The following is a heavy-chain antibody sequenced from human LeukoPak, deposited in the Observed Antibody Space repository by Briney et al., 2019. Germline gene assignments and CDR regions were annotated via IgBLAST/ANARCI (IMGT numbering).Heavy chain of an antibody. CDR3: ARAPSSSSTFDL. CDR2: IWYDGSKK. D-gene: IGHD6-6*01. J-gene: IGHJ4*02. V-gene: IGHV3-33*01. CDR1: GFTFSDYG. Sequence: PGGSLRLSCAASGFTFSDYGIHWVRQAPGQGLEGVALIWYDGSKKYYADSVKGRFTISRDNTKNTLYLQLNSLRADDTAVYYCARAPSSSSTFDLWGQGTLVTVSS.